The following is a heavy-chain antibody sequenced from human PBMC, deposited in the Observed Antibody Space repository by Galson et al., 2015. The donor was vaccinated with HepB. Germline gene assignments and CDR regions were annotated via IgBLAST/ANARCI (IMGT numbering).Heavy chain of an antibody. D-gene: IGHD2-2*01. V-gene: IGHV3-48*01. Sequence: SLRLSCAASGFTFSSYTMNWVRQAPGKGLEWISYISTTSDNKFSADSVKGRFTISRDNSKNTLSLQMNSLRADDTAVYYCAREGDPHIYWSTLDFWGQGILVTVSS. CDR1: GFTFSSYT. CDR3: AREGDPHIYWSTLDF. CDR2: ISTTSDNK. J-gene: IGHJ4*02.